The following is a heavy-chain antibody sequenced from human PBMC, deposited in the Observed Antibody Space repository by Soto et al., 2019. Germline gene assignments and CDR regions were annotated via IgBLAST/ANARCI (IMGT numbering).Heavy chain of an antibody. Sequence: SVKVSCKASGGTFSSYAISWVRQAPGQGLEWMGGIIPIFGTANYAQKFQGRVTITADESTSTAYMELSSLRSEDTAVYYCAGHFLAAGGFFSGMYVCGQGTPLTVSS. CDR1: GGTFSSYA. CDR2: IIPIFGTA. D-gene: IGHD6-13*01. V-gene: IGHV1-69*13. J-gene: IGHJ6*02. CDR3: AGHFLAAGGFFSGMYV.